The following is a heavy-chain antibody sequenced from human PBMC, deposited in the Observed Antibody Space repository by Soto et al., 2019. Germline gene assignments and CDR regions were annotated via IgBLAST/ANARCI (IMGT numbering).Heavy chain of an antibody. D-gene: IGHD1-7*01. V-gene: IGHV3-13*01. CDR1: GFTFSSYD. J-gene: IGHJ6*03. Sequence: PGGSLRLSCAASGFTFSSYDMHWVRQATGKGLEWVSAIGTAGDTYYPGSVKGRFTISRENAKNSLYLQMNSLRAGDTAVYYCARVRRQLRGGYYYYYMDVWGKGTTVTVSS. CDR2: IGTAGDT. CDR3: ARVRRQLRGGYYYYYMDV.